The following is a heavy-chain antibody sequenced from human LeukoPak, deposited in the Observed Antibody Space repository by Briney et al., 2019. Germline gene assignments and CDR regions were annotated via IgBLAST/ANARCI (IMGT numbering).Heavy chain of an antibody. V-gene: IGHV1-69*05. CDR2: IIPIFGTA. CDR3: ARGPMFGSGSYYNY. CDR1: GGTFSSYA. D-gene: IGHD3-10*01. J-gene: IGHJ4*02. Sequence: GSSVKVSCKASGGTFSSYAIGWVRQAPGQGLEWMGGIIPIFGTANYAQKFQGRVTITTDESTSTAYMELSSLRSEDTAVYYCARGPMFGSGSYYNYWGQGTLVTVSS.